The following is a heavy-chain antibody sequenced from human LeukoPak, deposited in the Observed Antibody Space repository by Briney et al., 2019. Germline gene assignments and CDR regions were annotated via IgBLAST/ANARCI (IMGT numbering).Heavy chain of an antibody. CDR2: IIPILGIA. CDR3: ARFMCSSTSCYTGGGGIMSYYGMDV. V-gene: IGHV1-69*04. D-gene: IGHD2-2*02. CDR1: GGTFSSYA. J-gene: IGHJ6*02. Sequence: GASVKVSCKASGGTFSSYAISWVRQAPGQGLEWMGRIIPILGIANYAQKFQGRVTITADKSTSTAYMELSSLRSEDTAVYYCARFMCSSTSCYTGGGGIMSYYGMDVWGQGTTVTVSS.